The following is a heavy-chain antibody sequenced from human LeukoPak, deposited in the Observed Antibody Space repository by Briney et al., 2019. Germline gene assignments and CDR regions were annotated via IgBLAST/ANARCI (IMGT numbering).Heavy chain of an antibody. Sequence: SQTLSLTCAVSGGSISSGGYSWSWIRQPPGKGLEWIGYIYHSGSTYYNPSLKSRVPISVDRSKNQFSLKLSSVTAADTAVYYCARYYYGSGSYYKGFDYWGQGTLVSVSS. CDR3: ARYYYGSGSYYKGFDY. D-gene: IGHD3-10*01. V-gene: IGHV4-30-2*01. CDR2: IYHSGST. J-gene: IGHJ4*02. CDR1: GGSISSGGYS.